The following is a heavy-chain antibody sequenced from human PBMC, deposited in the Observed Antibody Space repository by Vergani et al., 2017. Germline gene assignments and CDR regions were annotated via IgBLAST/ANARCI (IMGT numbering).Heavy chain of an antibody. CDR3: AREVWGNDYYYYYMDV. CDR2: IYYSGST. CDR1: GGSISSYY. J-gene: IGHJ6*03. D-gene: IGHD3-16*01. V-gene: IGHV4-59*01. Sequence: QLQLQESGPGLVKPSETLSLTCTVSGGSISSYYWSWIRQPPGKGLEWIGYIYYSGSTNYNPSLKSRVTISVDTSKNQFSLKLSSVTAADTAVYCCAREVWGNDYYYYYMDVWGKGTTVTVSS.